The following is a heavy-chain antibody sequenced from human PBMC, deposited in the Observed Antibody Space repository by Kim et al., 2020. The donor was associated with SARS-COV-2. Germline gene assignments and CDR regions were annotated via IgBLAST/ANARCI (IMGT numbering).Heavy chain of an antibody. D-gene: IGHD3-3*01. CDR3: ARLIFGTYYYYYYYMDV. Sequence: KRRFTLTRDNDKNALYLQMNSLRAEDTAVYYCARLIFGTYYYYYYYMDVWGKGTTVTVSS. J-gene: IGHJ6*03. V-gene: IGHV3-11*01.